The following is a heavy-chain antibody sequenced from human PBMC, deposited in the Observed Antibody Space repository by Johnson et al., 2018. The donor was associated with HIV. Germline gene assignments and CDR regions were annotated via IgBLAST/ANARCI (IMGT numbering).Heavy chain of an antibody. D-gene: IGHD1-1*01. Sequence: VQLVESGGGLVQPGRSLRLSCAGSGFTFANYAMYWVRQAPGKGLEWVAVIWYDGSNKYYADSVRGRFTISRDNSKNTLYLQMNSLRADDTAVYYCARDVTAGNDAFDIWGQGTMVTVSS. V-gene: IGHV3-33*08. CDR3: ARDVTAGNDAFDI. CDR1: GFTFANYA. CDR2: IWYDGSNK. J-gene: IGHJ3*02.